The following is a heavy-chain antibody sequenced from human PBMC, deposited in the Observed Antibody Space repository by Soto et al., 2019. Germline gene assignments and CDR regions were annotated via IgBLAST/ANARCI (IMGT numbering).Heavy chain of an antibody. V-gene: IGHV1-18*01. D-gene: IGHD1-7*01. CDR1: GYTFTSYG. J-gene: IGHJ5*02. Sequence: QVQLVQSGAEVKKPGASVKVSCKASGYTFTSYGISWVRQAPGQGLEWMGWISAYNGNTNYAQKLQGRVTMTTDTSTSTVYMELWSLRSDDTAVYYCARDRGYNWNYGWFDPWGQGTLVTVSS. CDR3: ARDRGYNWNYGWFDP. CDR2: ISAYNGNT.